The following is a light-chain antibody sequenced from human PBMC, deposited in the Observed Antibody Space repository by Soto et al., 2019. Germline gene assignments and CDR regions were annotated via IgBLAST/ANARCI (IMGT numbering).Light chain of an antibody. Sequence: SALTQPASVSGSPGQSITISCTGTSSDVGGYNYVSWYQQHPGKAPKLMIYDVSNRPSGVSNRFSGSKSGNTASLTISGLQAEDEADYYCSSYTSSSNYVFETGTKVTVL. V-gene: IGLV2-14*01. CDR1: SSDVGGYNY. CDR3: SSYTSSSNYV. CDR2: DVS. J-gene: IGLJ1*01.